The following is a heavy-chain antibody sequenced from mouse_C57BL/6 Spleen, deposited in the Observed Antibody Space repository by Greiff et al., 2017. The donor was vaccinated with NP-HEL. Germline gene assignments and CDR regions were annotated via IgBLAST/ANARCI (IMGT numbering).Heavy chain of an antibody. CDR3: ARNYYDNDGVFDY. Sequence: EVQLQQSVAELVRPGASVKLSCTASGFNIKNTYMHWVKQRPEQGLEWIGRIDPANGNTKYAPKFQGKATITADTPSNTAYLQLSSLTSEDTAIYYCARNYYDNDGVFDYWGQGTTLTVSS. D-gene: IGHD2-4*01. V-gene: IGHV14-3*01. CDR1: GFNIKNTY. CDR2: IDPANGNT. J-gene: IGHJ2*01.